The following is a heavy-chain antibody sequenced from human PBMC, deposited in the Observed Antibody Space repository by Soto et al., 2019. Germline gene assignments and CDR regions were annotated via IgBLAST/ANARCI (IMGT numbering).Heavy chain of an antibody. V-gene: IGHV1-69*13. Sequence: VASVKVSCKASGYSFSSYDINWVRQAPGQGLEWMGGVNPVFGTANYAQKFQGRVTITADESTSTAYMELSSLRSEDTAVYYCARGLDIAAAGSGNWFDPWGQGTLVTVSS. CDR2: VNPVFGTA. CDR1: GYSFSSYD. D-gene: IGHD6-13*01. CDR3: ARGLDIAAAGSGNWFDP. J-gene: IGHJ5*02.